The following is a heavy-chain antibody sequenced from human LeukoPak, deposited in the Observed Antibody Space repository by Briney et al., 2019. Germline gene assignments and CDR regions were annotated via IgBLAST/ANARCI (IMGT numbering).Heavy chain of an antibody. CDR3: VRRLRYYFDS. CDR1: GFTFSSYG. Sequence: GGSLRLSRSASGFTFSSYGMDWVRLAPGKGLEYVSGISYNGISTDYADSVKGRFTISRDNSKNTLYLQMSSLRAEDTAVYYCVRRLRYYFDSWGQGTLVTVSS. D-gene: IGHD4-17*01. V-gene: IGHV3-64D*09. CDR2: ISYNGIST. J-gene: IGHJ4*02.